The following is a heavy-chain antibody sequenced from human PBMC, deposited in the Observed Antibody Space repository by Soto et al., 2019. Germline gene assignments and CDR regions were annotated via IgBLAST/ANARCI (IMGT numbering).Heavy chain of an antibody. V-gene: IGHV4-34*01. Sequence: SETLSLTCAVYGGSFSGYYWSWIRQPPGKGLEWIGEINHSGSTNYNPSLKSRVTISVDTSKNQFSLKLSSMTAADTAVYYCVRHNYGSGSTYFDYWGQGTLVTVSS. D-gene: IGHD3-10*01. CDR3: VRHNYGSGSTYFDY. J-gene: IGHJ4*02. CDR2: INHSGST. CDR1: GGSFSGYY.